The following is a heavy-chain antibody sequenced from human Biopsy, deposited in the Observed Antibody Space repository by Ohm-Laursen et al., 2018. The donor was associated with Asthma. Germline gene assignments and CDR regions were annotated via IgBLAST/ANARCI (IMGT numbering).Heavy chain of an antibody. J-gene: IGHJ6*02. CDR3: ARAVDYSHYYGINV. V-gene: IGHV1-18*01. D-gene: IGHD3-10*01. CDR2: ISVYNGNT. CDR1: GYTFNSAG. Sequence: ASVKVSCKTSGYTFNSAGITWVRRAPGQGLEWMGWISVYNGNTKVAQKLQDRVTMITDTSTSTAYMELRSLRSDDTAVYFCARAVDYSHYYGINVWGQGTTVTVS.